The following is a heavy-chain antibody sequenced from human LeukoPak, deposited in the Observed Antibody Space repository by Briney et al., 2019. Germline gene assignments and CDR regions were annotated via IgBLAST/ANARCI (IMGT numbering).Heavy chain of an antibody. CDR2: ISYDGSNK. D-gene: IGHD5-24*01. CDR1: GFTFSSYA. CDR3: ARDKGYNRRFDY. J-gene: IGHJ4*02. Sequence: GGSLRLSCAASGFTFSSYAMHWVRQAPGKGLEWVAVISYDGSNKYHADSVKGRFTISRDNSKNTLYLQMNSLRAEDTAVYYCARDKGYNRRFDYWGQGTLVTVSS. V-gene: IGHV3-30-3*01.